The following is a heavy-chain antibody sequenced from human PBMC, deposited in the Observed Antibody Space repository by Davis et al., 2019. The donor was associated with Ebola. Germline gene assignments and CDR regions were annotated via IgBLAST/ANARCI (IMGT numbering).Heavy chain of an antibody. CDR3: ASQSLGYCSSTSCGPQFDR. Sequence: PSETLSLTCAVSSGSISSSGYSWSWIRQSPGKGLEWIGYIYYSGNTYYNPSLKTRVTISVDRSKNQFSLKLSSVTPADTAVYYCASQSLGYCSSTSCGPQFDRWGQGTLVTVSS. CDR2: IYYSGNT. CDR1: SGSISSSGYS. J-gene: IGHJ5*02. V-gene: IGHV4-30-2*06. D-gene: IGHD2-2*01.